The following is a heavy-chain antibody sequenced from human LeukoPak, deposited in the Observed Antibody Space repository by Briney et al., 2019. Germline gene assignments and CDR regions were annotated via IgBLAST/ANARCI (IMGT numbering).Heavy chain of an antibody. V-gene: IGHV3-48*01. D-gene: IGHD3-22*01. J-gene: IGHJ4*02. CDR3: ARDLSGPAYYYDSSGLNEKGVDY. CDR1: GFTFSSYS. CDR2: ISSSSSTI. Sequence: GGSLRLSCAASGFTFSSYSMNWVRQAPGKGLEWVSYISSSSSTIYYADSVKGRFTISRDNAKNSLYLQMNSLRAEDTAVYYCARDLSGPAYYYDSSGLNEKGVDYWGQGTLVTVSS.